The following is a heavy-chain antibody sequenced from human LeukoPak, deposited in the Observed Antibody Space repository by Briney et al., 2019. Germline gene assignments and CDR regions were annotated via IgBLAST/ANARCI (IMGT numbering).Heavy chain of an antibody. CDR1: GFTFDDYA. V-gene: IGHV3-9*01. CDR3: ATDVSSGYYYADY. D-gene: IGHD3-22*01. Sequence: PGGSLRLSCAASGFTFDDYAMHWVRQAPWKGLEGVSGISWNSGSIGYADSVRGRFTIYSDNAKKSLYLQMNSLRAEDTAWYYCATDVSSGYYYADYWGQGTMVTVSS. J-gene: IGHJ4*02. CDR2: ISWNSGSI.